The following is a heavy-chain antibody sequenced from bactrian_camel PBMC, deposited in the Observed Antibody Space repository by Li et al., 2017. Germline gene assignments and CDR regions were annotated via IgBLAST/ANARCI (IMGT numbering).Heavy chain of an antibody. D-gene: IGHD5*01. J-gene: IGHJ4*01. Sequence: HVQLVESGGGSVEAGGSLNVSCVASGVTRNAYCIGWFRQGPGNEREGVAGIDSDGYTSYANSVKGRFTISQDHGKNTLYLEMNCLEPADTAIYYCGSGQVRICITAGLPGSLTARGQGTQVTVS. V-gene: IGHV3S26*01. CDR2: IDSDGYT. CDR3: GSGQVRICITAGLPGSLTA. CDR1: GVTRNAYC.